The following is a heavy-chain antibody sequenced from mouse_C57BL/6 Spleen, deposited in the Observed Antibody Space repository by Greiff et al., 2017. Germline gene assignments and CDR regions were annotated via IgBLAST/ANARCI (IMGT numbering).Heavy chain of an antibody. D-gene: IGHD2-4*01. Sequence: DVKLVESGGGLVKPGGSLKLSCAASGFTFSSYAMSWVRQTPEKRLEWVATISDGGSYTYYPDNVKGRFTISRDNAKNNLYLQMSHLKSEDTAMYYCARRDYDYDEGFFDYWGQGTTLTVSS. CDR2: ISDGGSYT. V-gene: IGHV5-4*03. CDR3: ARRDYDYDEGFFDY. J-gene: IGHJ2*01. CDR1: GFTFSSYA.